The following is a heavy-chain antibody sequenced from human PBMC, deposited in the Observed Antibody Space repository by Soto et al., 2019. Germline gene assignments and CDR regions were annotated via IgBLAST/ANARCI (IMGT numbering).Heavy chain of an antibody. CDR3: ARGQVTGTSEVFDI. CDR2: INYSGNT. J-gene: IGHJ3*02. V-gene: IGHV4-34*01. Sequence: SETLSLTCAVYVGSFNGYYWNWIRQPPGKGLEWIGYINYSGNTYRNPSLKSRVTISADTSKNHFPLKLSSVTAADPAVYYCARGQVTGTSEVFDIWGQGTMVTVS. CDR1: VGSFNGYY. D-gene: IGHD1-7*01.